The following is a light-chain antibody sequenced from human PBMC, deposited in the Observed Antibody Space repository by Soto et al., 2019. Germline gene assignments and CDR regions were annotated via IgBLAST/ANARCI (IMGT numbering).Light chain of an antibody. CDR3: RSYTSRSTLV. CDR2: DVS. CDR1: GSDVGGFNS. J-gene: IGLJ3*02. V-gene: IGLV2-14*01. Sequence: QSALTQPASVSGSPGQSITISCTGTGSDVGGFNSVSWYQQHPGKAPKLMIYDVSNRPSGVSNRFSGSKFDNTASLTISGLQAEDEADYYCRSYTSRSTLVFGGGTKLTVL.